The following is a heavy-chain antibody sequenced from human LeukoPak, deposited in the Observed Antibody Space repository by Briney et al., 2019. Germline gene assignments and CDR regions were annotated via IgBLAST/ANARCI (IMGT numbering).Heavy chain of an antibody. CDR2: IYYSGST. CDR3: ARVSYDILIWFDP. Sequence: PSETLSLTCTVSGGSISSYYWSWLRQPPGKGLEWVGYIYYSGSTNYNPSLKSRVTISVDTSKNQFSLKLSSVTAADTAVYYCARVSYDILIWFDPWGQGTLVTVSS. D-gene: IGHD3-9*01. J-gene: IGHJ5*02. V-gene: IGHV4-59*01. CDR1: GGSISSYY.